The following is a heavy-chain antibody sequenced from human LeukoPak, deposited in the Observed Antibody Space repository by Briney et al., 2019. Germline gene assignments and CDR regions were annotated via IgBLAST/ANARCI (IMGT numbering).Heavy chain of an antibody. CDR1: GGTISSSDYY. Sequence: PSETLSLTSTVSGGTISSSDYYWSWIRNPPGKGVEWIGYIYYSGSTYYNPSLKSRVTISVDTSKNQFSLKLSSVTAADTAVYYCARIPSTSDYFDYWGQGTLVTVSS. D-gene: IGHD2-2*01. V-gene: IGHV4-30-4*08. J-gene: IGHJ4*02. CDR2: IYYSGST. CDR3: ARIPSTSDYFDY.